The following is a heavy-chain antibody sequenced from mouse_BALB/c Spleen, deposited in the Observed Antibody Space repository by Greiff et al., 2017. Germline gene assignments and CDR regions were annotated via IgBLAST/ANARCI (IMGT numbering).Heavy chain of an antibody. D-gene: IGHD1-1*01. Sequence: VQLVESGPGLVAPSQSLSITCTVSGFSLTSYDISWIRQPPGKGLEWLGVIWTGGGTNYNSAFMSRLSISKDNSKSQVFLKMNSLQTDDTAIYYCVRRGYGSSLFAYWGQGTLVTVSA. CDR2: IWTGGGT. J-gene: IGHJ3*01. V-gene: IGHV2-9-2*01. CDR3: VRRGYGSSLFAY. CDR1: GFSLTSYD.